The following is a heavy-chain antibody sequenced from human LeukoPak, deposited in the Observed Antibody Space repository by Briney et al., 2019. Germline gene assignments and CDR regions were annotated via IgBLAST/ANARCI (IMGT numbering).Heavy chain of an antibody. CDR1: GFNFDRYT. Sequence: GGSLRLSCATSGFNFDRYTIHWVRQAPGKGLEWVPLAGWAGGTTFYSDSVRGRFTISRDSGRKSVYLQMNSLTTDDTAFYFCAKELDTMFFDYWGQGALVTVSS. J-gene: IGHJ4*02. CDR3: AKELDTMFFDY. D-gene: IGHD3-10*02. V-gene: IGHV3-43*01. CDR2: AGWAGGTT.